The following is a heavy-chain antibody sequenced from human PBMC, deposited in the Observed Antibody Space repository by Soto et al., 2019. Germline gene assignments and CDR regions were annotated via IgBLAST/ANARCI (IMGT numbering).Heavy chain of an antibody. CDR1: GGPFSDYA. V-gene: IGHV1-69*01. D-gene: IGHD3-10*01. CDR2: ILPMFGKA. CDR3: ARDLDYYGSGNYYNRIDY. Sequence: QVQLVQSGAEVKKPGSSVKVSCKVSGGPFSDYAVSWVRQAPGQGLEWMGGILPMFGKANYAQKFQGRVTITADESTTTAYMELSSLRSEDTAVYYCARDLDYYGSGNYYNRIDYWCQGTLVTVSS. J-gene: IGHJ4*02.